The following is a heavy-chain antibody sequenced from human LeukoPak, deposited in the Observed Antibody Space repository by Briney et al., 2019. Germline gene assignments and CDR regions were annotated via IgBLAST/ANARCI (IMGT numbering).Heavy chain of an antibody. CDR1: GGSISSGAYY. Sequence: PSETLSLTCTVSGGSISSGAYYWSWIRQPAGKGLESIGRFYTTGSTNYNPSLKSRVTISVDTSKNQFSLKLSSVTAADTAVYYCARGSLIAAAEMGRWGRGNYFDYWGQGTLVTVSS. V-gene: IGHV4-61*02. D-gene: IGHD6-13*01. J-gene: IGHJ4*02. CDR2: FYTTGST. CDR3: ARGSLIAAAEMGRWGRGNYFDY.